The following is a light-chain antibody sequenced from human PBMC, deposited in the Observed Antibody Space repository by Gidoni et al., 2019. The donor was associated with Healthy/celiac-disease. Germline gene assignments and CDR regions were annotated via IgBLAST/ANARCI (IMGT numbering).Light chain of an antibody. J-gene: IGKJ1*01. V-gene: IGKV1-5*03. CDR2: KAS. Sequence: DIQMTQSPSTLSASVGDRVTITCRASQSISSWLAWYQQKPGKAPNLLISKASTLESGVPSRFTGSGSETEFTLTISSLQPDDFATYYCQKYSIFWTFGQGTKVEIK. CDR3: QKYSIFWT. CDR1: QSISSW.